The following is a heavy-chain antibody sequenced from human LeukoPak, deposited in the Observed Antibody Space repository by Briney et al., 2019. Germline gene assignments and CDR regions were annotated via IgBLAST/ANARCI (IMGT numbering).Heavy chain of an antibody. CDR1: GFRFSGYW. CDR3: ASDRAYSGSSLYTFDY. Sequence: GGSLRLSCEVSGFRFSGYWLNWVRQAPRQGLEWVANINPDGSGKYYVDSVKGRFTISRDDAKNSLYLQMNSLRAEDTAVYYCASDRAYSGSSLYTFDYWGQGTLVTVSS. D-gene: IGHD1-26*01. J-gene: IGHJ4*02. CDR2: INPDGSGK. V-gene: IGHV3-7*04.